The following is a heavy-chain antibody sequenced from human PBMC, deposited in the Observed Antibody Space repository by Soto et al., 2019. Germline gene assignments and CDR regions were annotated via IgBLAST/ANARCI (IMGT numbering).Heavy chain of an antibody. CDR2: IYYSGST. V-gene: IGHV4-59*01. J-gene: IGHJ4*02. CDR3: ARDGTGFDY. Sequence: SEALSVTCTVSGGSISRYYWSWIRQPPGKGLEWIGYIYYSGSTNYNPSLKSRVTISVDTSKNQFSLKLSSVTAADTAVYYCARDGTGFDYWGQGTLVTVS. CDR1: GGSISRYY. D-gene: IGHD1-1*01.